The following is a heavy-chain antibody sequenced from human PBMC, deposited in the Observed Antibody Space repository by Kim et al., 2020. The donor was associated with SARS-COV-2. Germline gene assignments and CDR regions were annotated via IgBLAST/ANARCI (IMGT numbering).Heavy chain of an antibody. CDR3: AKDLGGY. J-gene: IGHJ4*02. Sequence: DGCSTYYADSVKGRFTISRDNSKNSLYLQMNSLRTEDTALYYCAKDLGGYWGQGTLVTVSS. CDR2: DGCST. V-gene: IGHV3-43*01. D-gene: IGHD7-27*01.